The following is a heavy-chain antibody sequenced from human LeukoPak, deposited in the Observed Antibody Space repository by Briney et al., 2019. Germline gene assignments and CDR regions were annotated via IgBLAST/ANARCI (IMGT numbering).Heavy chain of an antibody. CDR2: ISGSGGST. CDR3: AKPYCGGDCFHYYFDY. V-gene: IGHV3-23*01. CDR1: GFTFSSYA. D-gene: IGHD2-21*02. J-gene: IGHJ4*02. Sequence: PGGSLRLSCAASGFTFSSYAMSWVRQAPGKGLEWVSAISGSGGSTYYADSVKGRFTISRDNSKNTLYLQMNSLRAEDTAVYYCAKPYCGGDCFHYYFDYWGQGTLDTVSS.